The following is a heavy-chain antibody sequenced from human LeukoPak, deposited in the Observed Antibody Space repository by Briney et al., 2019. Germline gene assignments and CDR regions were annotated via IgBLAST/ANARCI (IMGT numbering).Heavy chain of an antibody. J-gene: IGHJ4*02. CDR1: XVTFSNYA. Sequence: XXSXXXXXVTFSNYAVSWVRQAPGKGLEWVANIKLDGSEKNYVDSVKGRFTISRDNTKNSLYLQMNSLRAEDTAVFYCARDQYDTWSRRGNFDSWGQGTLVIVSS. D-gene: IGHD3-3*01. V-gene: IGHV3-7*03. CDR3: ARDQYDTWSRRGNFDS. CDR2: IKLDGSEK.